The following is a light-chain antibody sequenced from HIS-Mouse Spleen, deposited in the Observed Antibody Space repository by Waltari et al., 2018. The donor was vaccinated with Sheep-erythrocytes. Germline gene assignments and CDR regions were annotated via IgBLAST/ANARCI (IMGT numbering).Light chain of an antibody. CDR3: CSYAGSYNHV. CDR2: DVS. Sequence: QSALTQPPSASGSPGQSVTISCTGTRSAVGGYNYFSWYQQHPGKAPKLMIYDVSKRPSGVPDRFSGSKSGNTASLTISGLQAEDEADYYCCSYAGSYNHVFATGTKVTVL. CDR1: RSAVGGYNY. V-gene: IGLV2-11*01. J-gene: IGLJ1*01.